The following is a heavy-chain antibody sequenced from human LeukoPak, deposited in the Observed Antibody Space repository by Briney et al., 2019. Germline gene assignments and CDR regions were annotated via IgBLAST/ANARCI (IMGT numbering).Heavy chain of an antibody. CDR2: ISSSSSTI. CDR3: AREVSSSWYPYYFDY. CDR1: GFTFSSYS. J-gene: IGHJ4*02. Sequence: GGSLRLSCAASGFTFSSYSMNWVRQAPGKGLEWVSYISSSSSTIYYADSVKGRFTISRDNAKNSLYLQMNSLRAEDTAVYYCAREVSSSWYPYYFDYWGQGTLVTVSS. V-gene: IGHV3-48*04. D-gene: IGHD6-13*01.